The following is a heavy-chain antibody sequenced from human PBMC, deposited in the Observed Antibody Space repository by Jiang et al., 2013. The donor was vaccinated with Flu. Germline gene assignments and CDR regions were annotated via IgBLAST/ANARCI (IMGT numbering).Heavy chain of an antibody. Sequence: SGSGLVKPSETLSLTCTVSGASISTYYWSWIRQPPGKGLEWIGYVRYTGSTNYNPSLERRVTMSIDTSMNQFSLKLNSVTAADTAVYYCVGTFKGGFWGQGTMVTVSS. D-gene: IGHD7-27*01. V-gene: IGHV4-59*03. J-gene: IGHJ3*01. CDR2: VRYTGST. CDR3: VGTFKGGF. CDR1: GASISTYY.